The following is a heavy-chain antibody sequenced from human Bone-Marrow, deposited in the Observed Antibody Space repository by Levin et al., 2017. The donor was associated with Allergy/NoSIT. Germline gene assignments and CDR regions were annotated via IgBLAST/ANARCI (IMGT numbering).Heavy chain of an antibody. CDR1: GFTFDDHA. CDR3: ARDIDGVGALQGEFDF. J-gene: IGHJ4*02. D-gene: IGHD3-16*01. Sequence: GGSLRLSCVGSGFTFDDHAMHWVRQAPGKGLEWVSGISWNSGVIGYADSVKGRFTISRDNAINSLSLEMNSLRPEDTAFYYCARDIDGVGALQGEFDFWGQGTLVTVSS. V-gene: IGHV3-9*01. CDR2: ISWNSGVI.